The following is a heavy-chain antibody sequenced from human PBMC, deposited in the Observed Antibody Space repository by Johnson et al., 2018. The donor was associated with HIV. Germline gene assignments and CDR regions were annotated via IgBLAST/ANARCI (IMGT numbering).Heavy chain of an antibody. J-gene: IGHJ3*02. D-gene: IGHD2-2*01. Sequence: MQLVESGGGVVRPGGSLRFSCAASGFIFDDYGMAWVRQAPGKGLECLSYITSSGSSIYYADSVKGRFTISRDNAKNSLYLQMHSLRAEEPAVYYCARDRWYCSSTSCQKDAFDIWGQGTMVTVSS. CDR3: ARDRWYCSSTSCQKDAFDI. CDR1: GFIFDDYG. CDR2: ITSSGSSI. V-gene: IGHV3-48*04.